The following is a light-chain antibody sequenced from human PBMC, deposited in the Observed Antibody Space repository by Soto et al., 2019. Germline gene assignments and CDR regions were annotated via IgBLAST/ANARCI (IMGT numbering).Light chain of an antibody. V-gene: IGKV1-39*01. CDR1: QTVSIY. CDR2: TAS. CDR3: QQSYSTPYT. J-gene: IGKJ2*01. Sequence: DIQMTQSPSSLAASVGDRVTITCRASQTVSIYVNWYQQKPGRAPSLVMFTASTLPSGVPSRFSGSGSATDFTLTISSLQPEDCATYYCQQSYSTPYTFGQGTKVEIK.